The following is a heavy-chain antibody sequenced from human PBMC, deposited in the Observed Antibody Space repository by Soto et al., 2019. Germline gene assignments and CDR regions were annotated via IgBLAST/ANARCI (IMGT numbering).Heavy chain of an antibody. J-gene: IGHJ6*02. CDR2: ISYDGSNK. CDR3: ARDRQILTGYYPPEYYYGMDV. V-gene: IGHV3-30-3*01. Sequence: SLRLSCAASGFTFSSYAMHWVRQAPGKGLEWVAVISYDGSNKYYADSVKGRFTISRDNSKNTLYLQMNSLRAEDTAVYYCARDRQILTGYYPPEYYYGMDVWGQGTTVTVSS. D-gene: IGHD3-9*01. CDR1: GFTFSSYA.